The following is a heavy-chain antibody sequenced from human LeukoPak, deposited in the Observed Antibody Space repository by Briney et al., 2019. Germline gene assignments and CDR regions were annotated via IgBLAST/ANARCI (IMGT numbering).Heavy chain of an antibody. D-gene: IGHD3-3*01. Sequence: SETLSLTCTVSGGSISSGSYYWSWIRQPAGKGLEWIGRIYTSGSTNYNPSLKSRVTISVDTSKNQFSLKLSSVTAADTAVYYRARDRVSDDFWSGYPTSDAFDIWGQGTMVTVSS. CDR1: GGSISSGSYY. J-gene: IGHJ3*02. CDR2: IYTSGST. CDR3: ARDRVSDDFWSGYPTSDAFDI. V-gene: IGHV4-61*02.